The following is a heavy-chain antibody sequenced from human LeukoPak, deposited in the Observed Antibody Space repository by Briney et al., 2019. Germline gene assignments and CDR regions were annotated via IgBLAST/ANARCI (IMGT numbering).Heavy chain of an antibody. D-gene: IGHD3-16*01. CDR1: GGSFSGYY. Sequence: SETLSLTCAVYGGSFSGYYWSWIRQPPGKGLEWIGEINHSGSTNYNPSLKSRVTISVDTSKNQFSLKLSSVTAADTAVYYCACTAYYDTPRVNDYWGQGTLVTVSS. J-gene: IGHJ4*02. CDR2: INHSGST. V-gene: IGHV4-34*01. CDR3: ACTAYYDTPRVNDY.